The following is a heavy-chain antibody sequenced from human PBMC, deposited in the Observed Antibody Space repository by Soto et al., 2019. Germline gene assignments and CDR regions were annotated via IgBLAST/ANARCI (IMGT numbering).Heavy chain of an antibody. J-gene: IGHJ3*02. Sequence: EVQLVESGGGLVQPGGSLRLSCAASGFTSSSYWIHWVRQAPGKGLVWVSGISNDGSSTNYADSVKGRFTISRDNAKNTEYLQMNSLRAEDTAVYYCARDTYYYDSSDHFSADAFDIWGQGTMVTVSS. CDR3: ARDTYYYDSSDHFSADAFDI. CDR2: ISNDGSST. V-gene: IGHV3-74*01. D-gene: IGHD3-22*01. CDR1: GFTSSSYW.